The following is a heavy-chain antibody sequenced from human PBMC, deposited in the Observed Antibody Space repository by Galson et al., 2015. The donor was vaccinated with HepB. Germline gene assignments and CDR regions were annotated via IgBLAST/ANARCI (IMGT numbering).Heavy chain of an antibody. CDR3: ARGHHPIVVVIATRRRWFDP. Sequence: SVKVSCKASGYTFTSYDINWVRQATGQGLEWMGWMNPNSGNTGYAQKFQGRVTMTRNTSISTAYMELSSLRSEDTAVYYCARGHHPIVVVIATRRRWFDPWGQGTLVTVSS. CDR2: MNPNSGNT. D-gene: IGHD2-21*01. CDR1: GYTFTSYD. J-gene: IGHJ5*02. V-gene: IGHV1-8*01.